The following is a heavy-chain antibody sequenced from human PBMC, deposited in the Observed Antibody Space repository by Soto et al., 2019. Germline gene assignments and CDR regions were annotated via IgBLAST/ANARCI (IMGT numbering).Heavy chain of an antibody. CDR1: EFTFSKYA. CDR2: ISYGGGTT. V-gene: IGHV3-23*01. CDR3: AKNPGYYYDSTGYHFDY. D-gene: IGHD3-22*01. J-gene: IGHJ4*02. Sequence: GGSLRLSCAASEFTFSKYAMSWGRQAPGKGLEWVSAISYGGGTTYYADSVKGRFTISRDNSKNTLYLQMNSLRAEDTAVYYCAKNPGYYYDSTGYHFDYWGQGTLVTVSS.